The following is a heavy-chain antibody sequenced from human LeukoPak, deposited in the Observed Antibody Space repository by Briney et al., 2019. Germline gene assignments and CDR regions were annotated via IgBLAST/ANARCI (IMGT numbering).Heavy chain of an antibody. CDR1: GGTFSSYA. Sequence: SVKVSCKASGGTFSSYAISWVRQAPGQGLEWMGRIIPIFGTANYAQKFQGRVTITTDESTSTAYMELSSLRSEDTAVYYCARDRRGSALWFGESAADAFDIWGQGTMVTVSS. D-gene: IGHD3-10*01. V-gene: IGHV1-69*05. CDR2: IIPIFGTA. J-gene: IGHJ3*02. CDR3: ARDRRGSALWFGESAADAFDI.